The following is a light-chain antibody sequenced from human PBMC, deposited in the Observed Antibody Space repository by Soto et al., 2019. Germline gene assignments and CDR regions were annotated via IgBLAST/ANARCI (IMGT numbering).Light chain of an antibody. V-gene: IGLV2-14*03. J-gene: IGLJ1*01. Sequence: QSALTQPASVSASPGQSIAISCTGTDSDIGGYDHVSWYQQHPGKAPKLLIYDVTNRPSGVSSRFSGSKAGRTASLTSSGLQTEDEADYYCSSHTSSTALVFGTGTKVTVL. CDR1: DSDIGGYDH. CDR3: SSHTSSTALV. CDR2: DVT.